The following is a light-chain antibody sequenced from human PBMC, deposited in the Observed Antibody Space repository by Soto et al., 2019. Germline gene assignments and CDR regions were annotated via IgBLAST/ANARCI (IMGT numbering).Light chain of an antibody. CDR2: YAS. CDR3: QQYNSYPYT. V-gene: IGKV1-5*01. J-gene: IGKJ2*01. CDR1: QSISSW. Sequence: DIQMTQSPSTLSASVGDRVTITCRASQSISSWLAWYQQKPGKAPKLLIYYASSLESRVPSRFSGSGSGREFTLTISSLQPDDFATYYCQQYNSYPYTFGQGTKLEIK.